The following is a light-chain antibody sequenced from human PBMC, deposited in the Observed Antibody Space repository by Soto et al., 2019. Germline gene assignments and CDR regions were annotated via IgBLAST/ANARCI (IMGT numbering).Light chain of an antibody. V-gene: IGKV1-5*01. CDR1: QTISIW. Sequence: DIQMTQSASTLSASVGDRVTITCRARQTISIWLAWYQQKPGKAPKVLIWDASSLQRGVPSRFSGSGSGAEFTLTISSLQPDDFATYYCQQYNRYSTWTFGQGTMVDI. CDR2: DAS. J-gene: IGKJ1*01. CDR3: QQYNRYSTWT.